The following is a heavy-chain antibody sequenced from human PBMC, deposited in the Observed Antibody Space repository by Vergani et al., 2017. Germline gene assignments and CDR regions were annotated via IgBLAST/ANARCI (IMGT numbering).Heavy chain of an antibody. CDR2: ISYDGSNK. CDR3: ARDPAYGSGSPVTYYYYGMDV. CDR1: GFTFSNYG. Sequence: QVQLVESGGGVVQPGRSLRLSCAASGFTFSNYGMHWVRQAPGKGLEWVAVISYDGSNKYYADSVKGRFTISRDNSKNTLYLQMNSLRAEDTAVYYCARDPAYGSGSPVTYYYYGMDVWGQGTTVTVSS. J-gene: IGHJ6*02. V-gene: IGHV3-30*03. D-gene: IGHD3-10*01.